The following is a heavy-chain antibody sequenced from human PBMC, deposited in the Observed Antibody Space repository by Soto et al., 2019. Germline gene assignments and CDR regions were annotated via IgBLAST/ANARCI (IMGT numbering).Heavy chain of an antibody. CDR2: ISSSGSTI. Sequence: PGGSLRLSCAASGFTFSDYYMSWIRQAPGKGLEWVSYISSSGSTIYYADSVKGRFTISRDNAKNTLYLQMNRLRAEDTAVYYCARDLGIVGATHDAFDFWGQGTMVTVSS. CDR1: GFTFSDYY. V-gene: IGHV3-11*01. D-gene: IGHD1-26*01. J-gene: IGHJ3*01. CDR3: ARDLGIVGATHDAFDF.